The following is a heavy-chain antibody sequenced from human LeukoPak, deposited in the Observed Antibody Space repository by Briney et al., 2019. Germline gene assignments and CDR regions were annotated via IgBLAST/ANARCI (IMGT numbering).Heavy chain of an antibody. CDR1: GFTFSTYW. CDR3: ARGTWATETH. V-gene: IGHV3-74*01. CDR2: IKTDGSVT. Sequence: PGGSLRLSCAASGFTFSTYWMHWVRQVPGKGLVWVSCIKTDGSVTRYADSVKGLFTISRDNAKRTLYLQMNSLRAEDTAVYYCARGTWATETHWGQGTLVTVPS. J-gene: IGHJ4*02. D-gene: IGHD4-11*01.